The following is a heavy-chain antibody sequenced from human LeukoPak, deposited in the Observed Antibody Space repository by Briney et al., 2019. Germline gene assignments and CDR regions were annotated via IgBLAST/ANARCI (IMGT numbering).Heavy chain of an antibody. CDR2: ISSSSSYI. D-gene: IGHD3-22*01. CDR3: AREASSGYYSPPHSDY. V-gene: IGHV3-21*01. Sequence: GGSLRLSCAASGFTFSSYSMNWVRQAPGKGLEWVSSISSSSSYIYYADSVKGRFTISRDNAKNSLYLQMNSLRAEDTAVYYCAREASSGYYSPPHSDYWGQGTLVTVSS. J-gene: IGHJ4*02. CDR1: GFTFSSYS.